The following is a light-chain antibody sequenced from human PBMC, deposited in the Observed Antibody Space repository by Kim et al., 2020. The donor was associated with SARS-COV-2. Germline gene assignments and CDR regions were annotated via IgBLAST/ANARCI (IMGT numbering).Light chain of an antibody. Sequence: QRVTIFCTGSSANIRADYDVHWYQYLPGTVPKLLIYSNSNRPSGVPDRFSASKSGTSASLAITGLQAEDEADYYCQSYDSSLSGWVFGGGTQLTVL. J-gene: IGLJ3*02. CDR3: QSYDSSLSGWV. V-gene: IGLV1-40*01. CDR2: SNS. CDR1: SANIRADYD.